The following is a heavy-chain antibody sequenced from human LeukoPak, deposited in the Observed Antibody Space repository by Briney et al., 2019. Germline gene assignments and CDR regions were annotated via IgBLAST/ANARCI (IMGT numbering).Heavy chain of an antibody. CDR3: ARRVPRGAFDI. J-gene: IGHJ3*02. V-gene: IGHV4-39*01. CDR1: GGSLSSSSYY. Sequence: PSQTLSLTCTLSGGSLSSSSYYWGWIRQPPGKGLEWIGRIYLSESTYYNPSLKSRDTISVDTSKNQFSLKLSSVTAADTAVYDCARRVPRGAFDIWGQGTMVTVSS. CDR2: IYLSEST.